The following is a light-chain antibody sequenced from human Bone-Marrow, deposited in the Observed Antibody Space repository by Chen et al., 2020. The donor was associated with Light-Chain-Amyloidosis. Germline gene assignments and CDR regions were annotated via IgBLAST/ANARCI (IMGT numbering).Light chain of an antibody. CDR3: QVWDRSSDRPV. Sequence: SYVLTQPSSVLVAPGQTATIACGGNNIGSTSVHWYQQTPGQAPLLVVYDGSDRSSGIPERLSGSNSGNTATLTISRVEAGDEADYYCQVWDRSSDRPVFGGGTKLTVL. V-gene: IGLV3-21*02. CDR2: DGS. CDR1: NIGSTS. J-gene: IGLJ3*02.